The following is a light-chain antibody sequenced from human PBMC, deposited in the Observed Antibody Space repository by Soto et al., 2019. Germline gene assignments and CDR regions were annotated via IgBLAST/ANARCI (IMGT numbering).Light chain of an antibody. Sequence: IQMTQSPSTLSASEGDRVTITCRASQTISSWLAWYQQKPGKAPKLLIYKASTLKSGVPSRFSGSGSGTEFTLTISSLQPDDFATYYCQHYNIYSEAFGQGTKGDIK. J-gene: IGKJ1*01. CDR2: KAS. CDR3: QHYNIYSEA. CDR1: QTISSW. V-gene: IGKV1-5*03.